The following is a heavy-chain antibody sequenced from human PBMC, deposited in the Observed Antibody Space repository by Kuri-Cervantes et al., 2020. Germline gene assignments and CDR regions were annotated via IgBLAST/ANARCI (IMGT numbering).Heavy chain of an antibody. D-gene: IGHD3-10*01. CDR2: IYYSGST. CDR1: GGFISSGGYY. V-gene: IGHV4-61*08. Sequence: AGSLRLSCTVSGGFISSGGYYWSWIRQHPGKGLEWIGYIYYSGSTNYNPSLKSRVTISVDTSKNQFSLKLSSVTAADTAVYYCAREGSKGQILWFGESGMDVWGQGTTVTVSS. CDR3: AREGSKGQILWFGESGMDV. J-gene: IGHJ6*02.